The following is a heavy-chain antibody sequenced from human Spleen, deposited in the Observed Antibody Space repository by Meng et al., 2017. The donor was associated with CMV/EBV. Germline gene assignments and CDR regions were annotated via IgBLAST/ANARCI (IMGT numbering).Heavy chain of an antibody. CDR2: ISGRGGTT. D-gene: IGHD3-3*01. V-gene: IGHV3-23*01. J-gene: IGHJ6*02. CDR3: AREGATTYYDFWSGYYKGCGMDV. Sequence: GESLKISCAASGVTFTSHAMSWVRQAPGKGPEWVSSISGRGGTTHYADSVQGRFVISRDNSKNMLYLQMNSLSDDETAMYYCAREGATTYYDFWSGYYKGCGMDVWGQGTTVTVSS. CDR1: GVTFTSHA.